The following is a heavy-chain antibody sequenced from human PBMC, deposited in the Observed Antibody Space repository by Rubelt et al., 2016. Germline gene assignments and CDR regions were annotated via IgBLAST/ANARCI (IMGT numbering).Heavy chain of an antibody. Sequence: QLQLQESGPGLVKPSETLSLTCTVSGGSISSSSYYWGWIRQPPGKGLEWIGSIYYSGSTYYNPSPKSRVTISVYTSRNQFSRSVSSVTAAEAAEYYCARVGYSSSWYVPYWGQGTLVTVSS. D-gene: IGHD6-13*01. J-gene: IGHJ4*02. CDR2: IYYSGST. V-gene: IGHV4-39*07. CDR3: ARVGYSSSWYVPY. CDR1: GGSISSSSYY.